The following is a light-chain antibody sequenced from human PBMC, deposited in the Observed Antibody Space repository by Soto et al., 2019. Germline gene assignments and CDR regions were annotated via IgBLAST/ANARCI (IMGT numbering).Light chain of an antibody. V-gene: IGKV3-15*01. CDR2: GAS. CDR1: QSVSIN. J-gene: IGKJ1*01. Sequence: EIVLTQSPVALSFSPVERSTLSLRASQSVSINLAWFQQKPGQAPRLLIYGASTRATGNPARFSGSGSGTEFTLTISSLQSEDFATYYCQQYSSLWTFGQGTKV. CDR3: QQYSSLWT.